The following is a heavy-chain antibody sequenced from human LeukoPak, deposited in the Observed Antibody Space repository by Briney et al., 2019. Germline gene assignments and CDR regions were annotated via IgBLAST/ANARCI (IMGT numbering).Heavy chain of an antibody. Sequence: GASVKVSCKASEDTFTSHYLHWVRQAPGHGLECMGRIDPNSGATNYAPKFQDRVTMTRDTPIVTAYMELNRLRSDDTAVYYCASDSGHSYGDIDFRGQGTRVTVSS. V-gene: IGHV1-2*06. CDR3: ASDSGHSYGDIDF. J-gene: IGHJ4*02. CDR1: EDTFTSHY. CDR2: IDPNSGAT. D-gene: IGHD5-18*01.